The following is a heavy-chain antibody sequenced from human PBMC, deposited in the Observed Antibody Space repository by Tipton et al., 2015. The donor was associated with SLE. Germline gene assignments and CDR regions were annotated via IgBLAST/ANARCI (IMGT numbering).Heavy chain of an antibody. D-gene: IGHD2-2*02. CDR1: GFTFSSYW. CDR2: IKQGGSEK. V-gene: IGHV3-7*01. Sequence: GSLRLSCIASGFTFSSYWMSWVRQAPGKGLEWVANIKQGGSEKYYVDSVKGRFTISRDNAKNSLYLQMNSLRDEDTAVYYCARNSPGYCSSTTCYMGDWGQGTLVTVSS. CDR3: ARNSPGYCSSTTCYMGD. J-gene: IGHJ4*02.